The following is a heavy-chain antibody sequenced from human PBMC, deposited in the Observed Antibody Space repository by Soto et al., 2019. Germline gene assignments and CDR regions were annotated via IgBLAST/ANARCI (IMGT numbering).Heavy chain of an antibody. V-gene: IGHV5-10-1*01. D-gene: IGHD3-10*01. J-gene: IGHJ4*02. CDR2: IDPSDSYT. CDR3: ARRRSGTYSYPFDY. Sequence: GESLKISCQASGYSFTSYWINWVRQMPGKGLEWMGRIDPSDSYTDYTPSFQGHASISADNSISTAYLQWSSLEASDTAMYYCARRRSGTYSYPFDYWGQGTLVTVSS. CDR1: GYSFTSYW.